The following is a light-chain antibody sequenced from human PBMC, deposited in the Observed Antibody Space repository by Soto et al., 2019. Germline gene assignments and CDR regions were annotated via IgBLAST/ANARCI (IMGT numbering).Light chain of an antibody. CDR1: SSDVGSYNL. J-gene: IGLJ1*01. CDR2: EGS. CDR3: CSYAGSNAFV. V-gene: IGLV2-23*01. Sequence: QSVRAQPACVSGSPGQSSTISCTGTSSDVGSYNLVSWYQHLPGKAPNLMIYEGSKRPSGVSSRFSGSKSGNRASRTISGPQAEDEADYFCCSYAGSNAFVFGTGTKVTVL.